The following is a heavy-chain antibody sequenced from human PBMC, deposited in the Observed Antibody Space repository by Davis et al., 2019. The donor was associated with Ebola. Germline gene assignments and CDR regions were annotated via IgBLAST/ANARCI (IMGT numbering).Heavy chain of an antibody. CDR3: ARDLKQPPPSYYYGMDV. V-gene: IGHV3-49*04. CDR1: GFTLGDYA. J-gene: IGHJ6*02. D-gene: IGHD6-13*01. Sequence: GGSLRLSCRVSGFTLGDYALNWVRQAPGKGLEWVGFIRSKAYGGKPAYAASVKGRFTISRDDSKSIVYLQMNSLKTEDTAVYYCARDLKQPPPSYYYGMDVWGQGTTVTVSS. CDR2: IRSKAYGGKP.